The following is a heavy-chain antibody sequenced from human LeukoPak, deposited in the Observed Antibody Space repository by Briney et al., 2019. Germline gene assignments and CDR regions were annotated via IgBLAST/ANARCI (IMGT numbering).Heavy chain of an antibody. V-gene: IGHV4-38-2*02. CDR2: IFHSGST. J-gene: IGHJ6*03. D-gene: IGHD3-3*02. Sequence: SETLSLTCTVSGYSISSGYYWGWIRQPPGKGLEWIASIFHSGSTHYNPSLKSRVTISVDTSKNQFSLKLSSVSAADTAVYYCARAFYPGYYSYMAVWGKGTTVTVSS. CDR3: ARAFYPGYYSYMAV. CDR1: GYSISSGYY.